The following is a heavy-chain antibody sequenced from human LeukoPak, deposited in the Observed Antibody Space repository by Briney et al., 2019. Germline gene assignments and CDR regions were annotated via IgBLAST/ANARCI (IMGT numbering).Heavy chain of an antibody. V-gene: IGHV1-18*01. Sequence: ASVKVSFKASGYTFTSYGISWVRQAPGQGLEWMGWISAYNGNTNYAQKLQGRVTMTTDTSTSTAYMELRSLRSDDTAVYYCARAPLGDFWSGYYTAVDYWGQGTLVTVSS. D-gene: IGHD3-3*01. J-gene: IGHJ4*02. CDR1: GYTFTSYG. CDR2: ISAYNGNT. CDR3: ARAPLGDFWSGYYTAVDY.